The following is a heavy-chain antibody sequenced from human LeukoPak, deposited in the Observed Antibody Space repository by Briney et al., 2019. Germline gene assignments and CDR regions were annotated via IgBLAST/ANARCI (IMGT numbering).Heavy chain of an antibody. V-gene: IGHV4-38-2*01. CDR2: IYHSGST. J-gene: IGHJ4*02. D-gene: IGHD5-18*01. Sequence: SETLSLTCAVSGYSISSGYYWGWIRQPPGKGLEWIGSIYHSGSTYYNPSLKSRVIISVDTSKNQFSLKLSAVTATDTAVYYCASGYDSYNFDSWGQGTLVTVSS. CDR3: ASGYDSYNFDS. CDR1: GYSISSGYY.